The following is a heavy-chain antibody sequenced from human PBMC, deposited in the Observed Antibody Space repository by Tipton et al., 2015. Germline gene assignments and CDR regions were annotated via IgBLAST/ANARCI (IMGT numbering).Heavy chain of an antibody. V-gene: IGHV3-74*01. Sequence: SLRLSCVASGFSITSYTIVWVRQAPGKGPVWVSRINADGTRYYADSVKGRFTVSRDNAKKMLYLQMNSLRADDTAVYYCTTSPVVTGDWGQGTRVTVSS. CDR1: GFSITSYT. CDR3: TTSPVVTGD. J-gene: IGHJ4*02. CDR2: INADGTR. D-gene: IGHD4-23*01.